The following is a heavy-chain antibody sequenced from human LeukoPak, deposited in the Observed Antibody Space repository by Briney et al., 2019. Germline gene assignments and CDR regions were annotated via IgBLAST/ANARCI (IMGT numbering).Heavy chain of an antibody. J-gene: IGHJ4*02. Sequence: SETLSLTCTVSGGSISSYYWSWIRQPPGKGLERIGYIYYSGSTNYNPSLKSRVTISVDTSKNQFSLKLSSVTAADTAVYYCARGTYYYDSSGYSLFDYWGQGTLVTVSS. D-gene: IGHD3-22*01. CDR1: GGSISSYY. CDR3: ARGTYYYDSSGYSLFDY. CDR2: IYYSGST. V-gene: IGHV4-59*01.